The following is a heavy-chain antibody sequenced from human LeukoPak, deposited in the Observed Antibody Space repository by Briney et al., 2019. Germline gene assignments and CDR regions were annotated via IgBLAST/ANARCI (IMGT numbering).Heavy chain of an antibody. V-gene: IGHV3-48*03. CDR1: GFTFSTSS. D-gene: IGHD6-13*01. CDR3: ARDDSWRYSSSHDY. CDR2: ISSRGDTI. J-gene: IGHJ4*02. Sequence: GGSLRLSCAASGFTFSTSSMNWVRQAPGKGLEWVSYISSRGDTIYYADSVKGRFTISRDNAKNSLYLQMISLRAEDTAVYYCARDDSWRYSSSHDYWGQGILVTVSS.